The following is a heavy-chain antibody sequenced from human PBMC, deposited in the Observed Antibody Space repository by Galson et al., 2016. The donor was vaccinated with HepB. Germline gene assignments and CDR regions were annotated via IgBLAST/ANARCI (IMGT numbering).Heavy chain of an antibody. CDR1: GFTFSSYA. D-gene: IGHD6-13*01. J-gene: IGHJ6*02. V-gene: IGHV3-23*01. CDR2: ISGSGGST. CDR3: AKASSPGYYYGMGV. Sequence: SLRLSCAASGFTFSSYAMSWVRQAPGKGLEWVSAISGSGGSTYYADSVKGRFTISRDNSKNTLYLQMNSLRAEDTAVYYCAKASSPGYYYGMGVWGQGTTVTVSS.